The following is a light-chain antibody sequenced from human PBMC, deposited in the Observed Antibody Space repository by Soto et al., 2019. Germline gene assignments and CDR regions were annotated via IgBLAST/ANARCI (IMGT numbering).Light chain of an antibody. CDR1: SSDVGPYNL. CDR3: CSYAGRNTFV. J-gene: IGLJ1*01. V-gene: IGLV2-23*02. Sequence: QSALTQSASVSGSPGQSITISCTGTSSDVGPYNLVSWYQQHPGQAPKLIIYEVSERPSGVSNRFSGSKSGNTASLTISGLQADDEADYYCCSYAGRNTFVFGLGTKVTVL. CDR2: EVS.